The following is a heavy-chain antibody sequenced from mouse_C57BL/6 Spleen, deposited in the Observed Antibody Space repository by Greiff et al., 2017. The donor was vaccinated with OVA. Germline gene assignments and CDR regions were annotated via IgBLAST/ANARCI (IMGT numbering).Heavy chain of an antibody. CDR1: GYTFTDYN. Sequence: LVKPGASVKIPCKASGYTFTDYNMDWVKQSHGKSLEWIGDINPNNGGTIYNQKFKGKATLTVDKSSSTAYMELRSLTSEDTAVYYCAREGPTMVTPAWFAYWGQGTLVTVSA. D-gene: IGHD2-9*01. J-gene: IGHJ3*01. CDR2: INPNNGGT. CDR3: AREGPTMVTPAWFAY. V-gene: IGHV1-18*01.